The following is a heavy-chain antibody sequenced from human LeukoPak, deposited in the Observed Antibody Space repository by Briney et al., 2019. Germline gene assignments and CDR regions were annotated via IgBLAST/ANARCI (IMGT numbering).Heavy chain of an antibody. Sequence: ASVKVSCKASGGTFSSYAISWVRQAPGQGLEWMGRIIPILGIANYAQKFQGRVTITADKSTSTAYMELSSLRSEDTAVYYCARVGSSSWYGPYFDLWGRGTLVTVSS. CDR2: IIPILGIA. CDR1: GGTFSSYA. J-gene: IGHJ2*01. CDR3: ARVGSSSWYGPYFDL. D-gene: IGHD6-13*01. V-gene: IGHV1-69*04.